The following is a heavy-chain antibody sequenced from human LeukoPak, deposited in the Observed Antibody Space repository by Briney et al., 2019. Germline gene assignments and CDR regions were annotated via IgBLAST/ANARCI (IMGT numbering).Heavy chain of an antibody. CDR3: ARDLDGYNPGNWYYFDY. D-gene: IGHD5-24*01. J-gene: IGHJ4*02. V-gene: IGHV1-2*02. CDR2: INPNSGGT. Sequence: ASVKVSCKASGYTFTGYYVHWVRQAPGQGLEWMGWINPNSGGTNYAQKFQGRVTMTRDTSISTAYMELSRLRSDDTAVYYCARDLDGYNPGNWYYFDYWGQGTLVTVSS. CDR1: GYTFTGYY.